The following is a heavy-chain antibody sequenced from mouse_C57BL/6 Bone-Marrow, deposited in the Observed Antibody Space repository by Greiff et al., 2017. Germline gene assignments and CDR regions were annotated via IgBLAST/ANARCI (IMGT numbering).Heavy chain of an antibody. CDR2: ISNGGGST. V-gene: IGHV5-12*01. J-gene: IGHJ4*01. CDR3: ARPGFYYAMDY. CDR1: GFTFSDYY. Sequence: EVHLVESGEGLVKPGGSLKLSCAASGFTFSDYYMYWVRQTPEKRLEWVAYISNGGGSTYYPDTVKGRFTISRDNAKNTLYLQMSRLKSEDTAMYYCARPGFYYAMDYWGQGTSVTVSS.